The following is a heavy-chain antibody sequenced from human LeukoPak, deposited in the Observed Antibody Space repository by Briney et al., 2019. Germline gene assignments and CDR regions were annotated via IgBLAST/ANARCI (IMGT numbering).Heavy chain of an antibody. J-gene: IGHJ6*04. CDR1: GFTFDDYA. V-gene: IGHV3-9*01. Sequence: GGSLRLSCAASGFTFDDYAMHWVQQAPGKGLEWVSGISWNSGSIGYADSVKGRFTISRDNAKNSLYLQMNSLRAEDTALYYCEKDGVLGELSFYGMDVWGKGPTFPVSS. D-gene: IGHD3-16*02. CDR3: EKDGVLGELSFYGMDV. CDR2: ISWNSGSI.